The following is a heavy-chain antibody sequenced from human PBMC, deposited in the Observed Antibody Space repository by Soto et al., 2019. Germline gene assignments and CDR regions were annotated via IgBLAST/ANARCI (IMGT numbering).Heavy chain of an antibody. CDR1: EGSFSGYY. CDR2: INHSGST. D-gene: IGHD6-13*01. J-gene: IGHJ6*02. CDR3: ARVNRSGYSSSWYYYYYYGMDV. V-gene: IGHV4-34*01. Sequence: XTLSLRCAFYEGSFSGYYWSWIRQPQGKGLEWIGEINHSGSTNYNPSIKSRVNISVATSKNKLSLKLRYVTAADTAVYYCARVNRSGYSSSWYYYYYYGMDVWGQGTTGTVSS.